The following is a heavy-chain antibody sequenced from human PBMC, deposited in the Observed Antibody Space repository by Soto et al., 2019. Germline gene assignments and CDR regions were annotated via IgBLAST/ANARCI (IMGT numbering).Heavy chain of an antibody. CDR3: ARDRRESTLTPYYYYGMDV. D-gene: IGHD3-10*01. J-gene: IGHJ6*02. Sequence: PGGSLRLSCAASGFTFSSDGMHWVRQAPGKGLEWVAVIWYDGSNKYYADSVKGRFTISRDNSKNTLYLQMNSLRAEDTAVYYCARDRRESTLTPYYYYGMDVWGQGTTVTVSS. CDR1: GFTFSSDG. V-gene: IGHV3-33*01. CDR2: IWYDGSNK.